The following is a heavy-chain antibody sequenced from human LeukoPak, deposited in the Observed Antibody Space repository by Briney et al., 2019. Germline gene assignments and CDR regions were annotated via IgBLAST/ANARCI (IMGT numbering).Heavy chain of an antibody. J-gene: IGHJ5*02. Sequence: PGGSLRLSCAASGFTFSNYGMSWVRQAPGKGLEWVSGVGTGCVNTYHAESVKGRFTISRDNSKNRLFLQMNSLRAEDAAVYYCAQERGGAWGQGTLVTVSS. D-gene: IGHD3-16*01. CDR1: GFTFSNYG. CDR3: AQERGGA. V-gene: IGHV3-23*01. CDR2: VGTGCVNT.